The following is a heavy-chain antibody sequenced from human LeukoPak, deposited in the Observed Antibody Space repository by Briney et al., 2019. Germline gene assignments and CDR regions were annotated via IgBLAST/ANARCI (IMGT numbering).Heavy chain of an antibody. CDR3: AKDVVSWELLQYFDY. J-gene: IGHJ4*02. CDR1: GFTFSRYG. CDR2: IRYDGSNK. Sequence: GGSLRLSCAVSGFTFSRYGMHWVRQAPGKGLEWVAFIRYDGSNKYYADSVKGRFTISRDNSKNTLYLQMNSLRAEDTAVYYCAKDVVSWELLQYFDYWGQGTLVTVSS. V-gene: IGHV3-30*02. D-gene: IGHD1-26*01.